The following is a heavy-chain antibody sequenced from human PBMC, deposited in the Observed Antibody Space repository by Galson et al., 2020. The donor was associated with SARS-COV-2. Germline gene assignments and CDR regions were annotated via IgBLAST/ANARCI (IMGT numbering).Heavy chain of an antibody. Sequence: GGSLRLSCAASGFTFSSYWMHWVRQAPGKGLVWVARIYSEGSSTSYADSVKDRFTISGDNAKNTLYLQMNSLRAEDTAVYYCASGDMGNDYFDYWGQGILVTVSS. CDR3: ASGDMGNDYFDY. D-gene: IGHD7-27*01. V-gene: IGHV3-74*01. J-gene: IGHJ4*02. CDR1: GFTFSSYW. CDR2: IYSEGSST.